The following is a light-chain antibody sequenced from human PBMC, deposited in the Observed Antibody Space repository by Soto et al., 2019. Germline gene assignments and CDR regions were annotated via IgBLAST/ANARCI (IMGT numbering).Light chain of an antibody. J-gene: IGKJ1*01. V-gene: IGKV1-5*03. CDR2: KAS. CDR3: QQYKSYPWT. CDR1: QSVSTW. Sequence: DIQMTQSPSTLSASVGDRVTITCRASQSVSTWLAWYQQKPGKAPKLLIYKASNLESGVPSRFSGSGSGTEITLTISSLQPDDFATYYCQQYKSYPWTFGQGTKVDIK.